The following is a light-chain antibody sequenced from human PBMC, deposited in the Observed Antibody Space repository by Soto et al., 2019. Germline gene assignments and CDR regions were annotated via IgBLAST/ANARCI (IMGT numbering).Light chain of an antibody. CDR2: DVS. J-gene: IGLJ1*01. CDR1: SSDVGGYNY. Sequence: QSALTQPASVSGSPGQSITISCTGTSSDVGGYNYVSWYQQHPGKAPKLMIYDVSNRPSGVSNRFSGSKSGNTASLTISGLQAEDEADYFRSSYTSSMTNVFGSGTKLTVL. CDR3: SSYTSSMTNV. V-gene: IGLV2-14*01.